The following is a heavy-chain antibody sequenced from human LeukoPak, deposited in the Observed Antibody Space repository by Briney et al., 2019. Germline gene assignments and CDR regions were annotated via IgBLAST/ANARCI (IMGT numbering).Heavy chain of an antibody. D-gene: IGHD4-17*01. CDR2: ISYDGSNK. J-gene: IGHJ3*02. CDR1: GFTFSSDG. CDR3: AKGEGPDDYGYASDI. Sequence: QPGGSLRLSCAASGFTFSSDGMHWGRQAPGKGLEWVAVISYDGSNKYYADSVKGRFTISRDNSKNTLYLQMNSLRAEDTAVYYCAKGEGPDDYGYASDIWGQGTMVTVSS. V-gene: IGHV3-30*18.